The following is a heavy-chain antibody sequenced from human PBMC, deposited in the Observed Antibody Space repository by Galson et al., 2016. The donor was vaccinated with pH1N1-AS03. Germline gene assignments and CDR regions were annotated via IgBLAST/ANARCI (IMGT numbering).Heavy chain of an antibody. V-gene: IGHV2-5*04. CDR3: VRDIYEPFYAMDV. J-gene: IGHJ6*02. Sequence: PALVKPTQTLTLTCTFSGFSLSTRGVGVGWLRQPPGKAPEWLALLYWDDDERYSPSLKNRASLTKDTSKNQVILTMTNMDPVDTGTYYCVRDIYEPFYAMDVWGQGTTVTVSS. CDR2: LYWDDDE. D-gene: IGHD5-12*01. CDR1: GFSLSTRGVG.